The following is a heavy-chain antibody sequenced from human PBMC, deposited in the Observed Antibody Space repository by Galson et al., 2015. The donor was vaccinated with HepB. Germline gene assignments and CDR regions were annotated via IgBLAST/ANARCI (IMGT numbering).Heavy chain of an antibody. CDR2: IRNRANGYTT. CDR1: GFTSSDHY. CDR3: SRTQRVSSGDWKLFDC. V-gene: IGHV3-72*01. Sequence: SLRLSCAGSGFTSSDHYIDWIRQAPGKGLEWIGRIRNRANGYTTEYAASARGRFTVSRDDSKSSVYLQMNSLKTEDTAVYYCSRTQRVSSGDWKLFDCWGQGALVTVSS. D-gene: IGHD3-22*01. J-gene: IGHJ4*02.